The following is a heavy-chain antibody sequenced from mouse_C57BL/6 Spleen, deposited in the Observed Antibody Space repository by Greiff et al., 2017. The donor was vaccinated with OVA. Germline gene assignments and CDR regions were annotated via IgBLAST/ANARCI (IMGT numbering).Heavy chain of an antibody. CDR3: ARSGYYSNYGADGAMDY. Sequence: QVQLQQSGAELARPGASVKLSCKASGYTFTSYGISWVKQRTGQGLEWIGEIYPRSGNTYYNEKFKGKATLTADKSSSTAYMELRSLTSEDSAVYFCARSGYYSNYGADGAMDYWGQGTSVTVSS. CDR1: GYTFTSYG. CDR2: IYPRSGNT. J-gene: IGHJ4*01. V-gene: IGHV1-81*01. D-gene: IGHD2-5*01.